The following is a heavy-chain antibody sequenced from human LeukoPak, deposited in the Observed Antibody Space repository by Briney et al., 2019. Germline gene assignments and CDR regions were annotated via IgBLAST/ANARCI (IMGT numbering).Heavy chain of an antibody. V-gene: IGHV3-74*01. J-gene: IGHJ3*02. Sequence: GGSLRLSCAASGFSFSAYWMHWVRQAPGKGLVWVSRLRSDGSIITYADSVKGRFPISRDNAKNTLYLQMNSRRAEDTAVYYCAREADEAFDIWGQGTMVTVSS. CDR2: LRSDGSII. CDR1: GFSFSAYW. CDR3: AREADEAFDI.